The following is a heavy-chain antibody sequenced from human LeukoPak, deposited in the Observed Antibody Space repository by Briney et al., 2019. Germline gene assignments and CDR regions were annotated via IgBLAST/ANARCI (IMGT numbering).Heavy chain of an antibody. CDR2: INHSGST. CDR3: AGSSGYHIVDY. J-gene: IGHJ4*02. D-gene: IGHD3-22*01. Sequence: SETLSLTCAVYGGSFSGYYWSWIRQPPGKGLEWIGEINHSGSTNYNPSLKSRVTISVDTSKNQFSLKLSSVTAADTAVYYCAGSSGYHIVDYWGQGTLVTVSS. CDR1: GGSFSGYY. V-gene: IGHV4-34*01.